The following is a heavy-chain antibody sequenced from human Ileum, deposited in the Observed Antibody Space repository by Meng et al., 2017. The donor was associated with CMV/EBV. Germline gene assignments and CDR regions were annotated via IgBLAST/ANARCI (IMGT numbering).Heavy chain of an antibody. CDR2: ITDDGST. CDR3: ANGGLRYHFDY. J-gene: IGHJ4*02. CDR1: GFSFSTYW. D-gene: IGHD3-16*01. V-gene: IGHV3-74*01. Sequence: EVQLVEAGGGLVQSGGPLRLSCAASGFSFSTYWMYWVRQEPGKGLLWVSRITDDGSTNYADSVKGRFTISRDNAKNTLYLQMNSLRAEDTAVYYCANGGLRYHFDYWGQGTLVTVSS.